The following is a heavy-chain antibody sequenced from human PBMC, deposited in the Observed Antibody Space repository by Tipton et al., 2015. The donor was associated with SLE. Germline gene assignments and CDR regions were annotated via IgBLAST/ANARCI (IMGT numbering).Heavy chain of an antibody. J-gene: IGHJ5*02. V-gene: IGHV4-4*07. CDR1: GDAITNSY. Sequence: TLSLTCTVSGDAITNSYWSWIRQPVGKGLEWIGRMYSCGVTDYNPSLKRRLTMSIDTSRNQFSLKLNSVTAADTAVYYCARGRDIVVVVAATQKLDWFDPWGQGTLVTVSS. CDR2: MYSCGVT. CDR3: ARGRDIVVVVAATQKLDWFDP. D-gene: IGHD2-15*01.